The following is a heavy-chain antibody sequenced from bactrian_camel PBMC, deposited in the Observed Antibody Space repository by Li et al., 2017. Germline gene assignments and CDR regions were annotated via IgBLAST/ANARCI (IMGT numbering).Heavy chain of an antibody. D-gene: IGHD2*01. J-gene: IGHJ6*01. CDR2: INSDGTT. V-gene: IGHV3S10*01. CDR3: ALEPGPKCFGGSWSRAGYGY. Sequence: VQLVESGGDYVQPGGSLRLPCLASGLIISRYGITWSRQAPGKEVEWVSTINSDGTTYYAAAVRGRFTISRDNDKIAMYLQMNSLKPEDTAMYRCALEPGPKCFGGSWSRAGYGYWGQGTQVTVS. CDR1: GLIISRYG.